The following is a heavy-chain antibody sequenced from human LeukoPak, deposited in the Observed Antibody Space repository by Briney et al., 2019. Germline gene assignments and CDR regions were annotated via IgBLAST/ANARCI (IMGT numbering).Heavy chain of an antibody. D-gene: IGHD2-2*01. CDR1: GFTFSSYA. J-gene: IGHJ4*02. CDR3: ARGGDCSSTKCHFDY. Sequence: GGSLRLSCAASGFTFSSYAMNWVRQAPGKGLEWVSGISGSDGATYSADSVTGRFTISRDNSNNMLYLQMNTLRAEDTAVYYCARGGDCSSTKCHFDYWGQGTLVTVSS. V-gene: IGHV3-23*01. CDR2: ISGSDGAT.